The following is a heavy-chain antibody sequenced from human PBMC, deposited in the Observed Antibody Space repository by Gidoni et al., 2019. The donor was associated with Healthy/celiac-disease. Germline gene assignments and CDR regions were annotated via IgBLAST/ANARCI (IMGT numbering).Heavy chain of an antibody. V-gene: IGHV3-21*01. CDR3: TGSMIVVDYYYGMDV. CDR1: GFPFSSYS. CDR2: ISSSSSYI. J-gene: IGHJ6*02. Sequence: EVQLVESGGGLVKPGGSLRLSCAASGFPFSSYSMNWVRQAPGKGLEWVSSISSSSSYIYYADSVKGRFTISRDNAKNSLYLQMNSLRAEDTAVYYCTGSMIVVDYYYGMDVWGQGTTVTVSS. D-gene: IGHD3-22*01.